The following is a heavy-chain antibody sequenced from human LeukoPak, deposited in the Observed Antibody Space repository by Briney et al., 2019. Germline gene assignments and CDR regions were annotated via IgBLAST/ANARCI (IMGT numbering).Heavy chain of an antibody. Sequence: SETLSLTCTVSGVSISNDYWSWIRHPAGKGLEWIGRIYNTGSTNYNPSLKSRVTMSVDTSKNQLSLRLTYVTAADTAVYYCARDPQLRWFDPWGQGTLVTVSS. J-gene: IGHJ5*02. CDR1: GVSISNDY. V-gene: IGHV4-4*07. CDR2: IYNTGST. CDR3: ARDPQLRWFDP. D-gene: IGHD3-3*01.